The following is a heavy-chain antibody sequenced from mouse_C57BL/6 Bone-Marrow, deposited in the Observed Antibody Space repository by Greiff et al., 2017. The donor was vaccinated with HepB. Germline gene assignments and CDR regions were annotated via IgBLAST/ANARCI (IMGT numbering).Heavy chain of an antibody. CDR2: IRNKANNHAT. CDR1: GFTFSDAW. D-gene: IGHD1-1*01. V-gene: IGHV6-6*01. J-gene: IGHJ1*03. Sequence: EVKVVESGGGLVQPGGSMKLSCAASGFTFSDAWMDWVRQSPEKGLEWVAEIRNKANNHATYYAESVKGRFTISRDDSKSSVYLQMNSLRAEDTGIYYCTRPLVTTVVPYWYFDVWGTGTTVTVSS. CDR3: TRPLVTTVVPYWYFDV.